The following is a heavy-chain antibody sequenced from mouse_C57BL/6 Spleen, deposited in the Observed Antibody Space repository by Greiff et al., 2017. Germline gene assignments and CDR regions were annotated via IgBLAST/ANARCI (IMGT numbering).Heavy chain of an antibody. V-gene: IGHV1-81*01. CDR1: GYTFTSYG. CDR2: IYPRSGYT. CDR3: ARGDFYEGFAY. D-gene: IGHD1-1*01. J-gene: IGHJ3*01. Sequence: QVQLQQSGAELARPGASVKLSCKASGYTFTSYGISWVKQRTGQGLEWIGEIYPRSGYTYYNEKFKGKATLTADKSSSTAYMELRSLTSEDSAVYFCARGDFYEGFAYWGQGTLVTVSA.